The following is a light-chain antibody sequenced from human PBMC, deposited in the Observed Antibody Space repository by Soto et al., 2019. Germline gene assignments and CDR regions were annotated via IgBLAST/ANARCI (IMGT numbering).Light chain of an antibody. V-gene: IGKV1-39*01. CDR3: QQCYSIPLT. Sequence: DIQMTQSPSSLSTSVGDRVTITCRASQNIGSNLNWYQQKPGKAPKLLIYTVSNLQTGVPLRFSGRGSGTEFTLTISALQPEDFATYYCQQCYSIPLTFGGGTKVESK. CDR2: TVS. CDR1: QNIGSN. J-gene: IGKJ4*01.